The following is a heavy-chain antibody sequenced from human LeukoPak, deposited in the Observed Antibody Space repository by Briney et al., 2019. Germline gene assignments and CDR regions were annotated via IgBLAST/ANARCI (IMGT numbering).Heavy chain of an antibody. V-gene: IGHV1-69*04. CDR1: GGTFSSYA. CDR3: ARDPYGSGSF. CDR2: IIPILGIA. D-gene: IGHD3-10*01. J-gene: IGHJ4*02. Sequence: GASVKVSCKASGGTFSSYAISWVRQAPGQGLEWMGRIIPILGIANYAQKFQGRVTITADKSTSTAYMELSSLRSENTAVYYCARDPYGSGSFWGQGTLVTVSS.